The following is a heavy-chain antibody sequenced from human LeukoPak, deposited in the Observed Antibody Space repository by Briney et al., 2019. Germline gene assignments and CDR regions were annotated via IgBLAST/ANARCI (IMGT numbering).Heavy chain of an antibody. CDR2: IYYSGST. V-gene: IGHV4-59*08. J-gene: IGHJ6*03. D-gene: IGHD3-10*01. CDR1: GGSISSYY. Sequence: SETLSLTCTVSGGSISSYYWSWIRQPPGKGLEWIGYIYYSGSTNYNPSLKSRVTISVDTSKNQFSLKLSSVTAADTAVYYCARKAADLWFGELFHYYYYMDVWGKGTTVTISS. CDR3: ARKAADLWFGELFHYYYYMDV.